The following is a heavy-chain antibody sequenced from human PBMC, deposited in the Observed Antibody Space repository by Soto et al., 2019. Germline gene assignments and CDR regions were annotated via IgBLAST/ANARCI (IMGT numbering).Heavy chain of an antibody. Sequence: SQTRSLTCAIAGDSVSSNSAAWNWIRQSPSRGLEWLGRTYYRSKWYNDYAVSVKSRITINPDTSKNQFSLQLNSVTPEDTAVYYCARFFEYSSSSGFDYWGQGTLVTVSS. CDR1: GDSVSSNSAA. CDR3: ARFFEYSSSSGFDY. V-gene: IGHV6-1*01. D-gene: IGHD6-6*01. CDR2: TYYRSKWYN. J-gene: IGHJ4*02.